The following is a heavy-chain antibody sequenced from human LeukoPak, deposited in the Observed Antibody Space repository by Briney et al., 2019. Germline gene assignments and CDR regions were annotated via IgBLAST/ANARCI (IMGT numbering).Heavy chain of an antibody. CDR1: GFTFSSYE. CDR3: AREQWLAHFDY. D-gene: IGHD6-19*01. V-gene: IGHV3-48*03. CDR2: ISSSGSTI. Sequence: GGSLRLSCAASGFTFSSYEMNWVRQAPGKGLEWVSYISSSGSTIYYADSVKGRFTISRDNAKNTLYLQMNSLRAEDTAVYYCAREQWLAHFDYWGQGTLVTVSS. J-gene: IGHJ4*02.